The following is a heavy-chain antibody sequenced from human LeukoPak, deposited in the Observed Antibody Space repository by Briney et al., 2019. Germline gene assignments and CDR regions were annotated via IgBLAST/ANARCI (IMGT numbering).Heavy chain of an antibody. CDR1: GFTFDDYG. CDR2: INWNGGST. Sequence: PGGSLRLSCAASGFTFDDYGMSWVRQAPGKGLEWVSGINWNGGSTGYADSVKGRFTISRDNSKNTLYLQMNSLRPEDTAVYYCETGYRYSGGSNFDYWGQGTLVTVSS. J-gene: IGHJ4*02. CDR3: ETGYRYSGGSNFDY. D-gene: IGHD1-26*01. V-gene: IGHV3-20*04.